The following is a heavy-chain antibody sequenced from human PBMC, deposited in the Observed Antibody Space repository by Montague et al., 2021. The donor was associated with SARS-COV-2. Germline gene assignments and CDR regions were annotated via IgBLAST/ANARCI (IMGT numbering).Heavy chain of an antibody. CDR2: IYYTGHT. Sequence: SETLSLTCTVSGGSISSSSYYWAWIRQAPGKGLEWIGYIYYTGHTKHNPSLKSRVTISVDTSRDHFSLTLSSVTAADTAVYYCAKTRGANSYFYGMDVWGPGTTVTVSS. CDR1: GGSISSSSYY. D-gene: IGHD3-10*01. J-gene: IGHJ6*02. CDR3: AKTRGANSYFYGMDV. V-gene: IGHV4-61*03.